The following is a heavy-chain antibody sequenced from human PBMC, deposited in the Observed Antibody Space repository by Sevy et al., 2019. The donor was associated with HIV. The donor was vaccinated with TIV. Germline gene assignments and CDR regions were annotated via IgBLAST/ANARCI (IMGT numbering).Heavy chain of an antibody. CDR2: ISSSGTTI. J-gene: IGHJ5*02. V-gene: IGHV3-48*03. Sequence: GGSLRLSCEASGFTFSSYEMNWVRQAPGKGLEWVSYISSSGTTIKYADSVKGRFTISRDNAKNSLNMQMNSLRAEDTAVYYCARVDANYDKGFDPWGQGTLVTVSS. D-gene: IGHD3-22*01. CDR3: ARVDANYDKGFDP. CDR1: GFTFSSYE.